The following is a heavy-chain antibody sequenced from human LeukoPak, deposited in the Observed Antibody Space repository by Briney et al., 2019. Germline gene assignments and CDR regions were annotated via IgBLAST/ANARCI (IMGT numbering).Heavy chain of an antibody. CDR2: ISSSSSYI. V-gene: IGHV3-21*01. CDR1: GFTFSSFS. J-gene: IGHJ4*02. CDR3: ARDVQVATIYPLDY. D-gene: IGHD5-12*01. Sequence: GGSLRLSCTASGFTFSSFSMNWVRQAPGKGLEWVSPISSSSSYIYYADSVKGRFTISRDNAKNSLYLQMNSLRADDTAVYYCARDVQVATIYPLDYWGQGTLVTVSS.